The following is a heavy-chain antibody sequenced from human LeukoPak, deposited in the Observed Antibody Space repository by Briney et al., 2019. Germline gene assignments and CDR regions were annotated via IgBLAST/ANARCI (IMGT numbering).Heavy chain of an antibody. J-gene: IGHJ4*02. CDR3: AREGIYCSGGSCLPDY. V-gene: IGHV3-23*01. CDR1: GFTFSSYA. CDR2: ISGSGGST. Sequence: GGSLRLSCAASGFTFSSYAMSWVRQAPGKGLEWVSAISGSGGSTYYADSVKGRFTISRDNSKNTLYLQMNSLRGEDAAVYYCAREGIYCSGGSCLPDYWGQGTLVTVSS. D-gene: IGHD2-15*01.